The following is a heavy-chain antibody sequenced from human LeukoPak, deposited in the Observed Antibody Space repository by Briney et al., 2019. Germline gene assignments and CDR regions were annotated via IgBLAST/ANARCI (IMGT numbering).Heavy chain of an antibody. CDR2: IGTAGDT. D-gene: IGHD3-16*01. CDR3: ARDIGLWAFDI. Sequence: GGSLRLSCAASGFTFSSYDMHWVRQATGKGLEWVSAIGTAGDTYYPGSVKGRFTISRENAKNSLYLQMNSLRAGDTAVYYCARDIGLWAFDIWGQGTMVTVSS. J-gene: IGHJ3*02. CDR1: GFTFSSYD. V-gene: IGHV3-13*01.